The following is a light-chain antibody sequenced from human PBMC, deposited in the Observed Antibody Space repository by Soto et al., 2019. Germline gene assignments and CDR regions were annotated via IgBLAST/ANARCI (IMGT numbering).Light chain of an antibody. CDR2: GAS. CDR3: QQYNNWPLT. J-gene: IGKJ1*01. Sequence: EIVMTQSPATLSVSPGERATLSCRASQSVSSNLAWYQQKPGQAPRFLIYGASTRATGLPARFSGSGSGTEFTLTISSLQSEDFAVYYCQQYNNWPLTFGQGTKVDIK. CDR1: QSVSSN. V-gene: IGKV3-15*01.